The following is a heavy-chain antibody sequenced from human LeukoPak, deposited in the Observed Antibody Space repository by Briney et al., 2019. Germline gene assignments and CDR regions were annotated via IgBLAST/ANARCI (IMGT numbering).Heavy chain of an antibody. CDR1: GYTLTGYY. CDR2: INPNSGGT. CDR3: ARGSRPVYNLLTGKRYFDY. V-gene: IGHV1-2*02. Sequence: ASVKVSCKASGYTLTGYYMHWVRQAPGQGLEWMRWINPNSGGTNYAQKFQGRVTMTRDMSTSTVYMELSSLRSEDTAVYYCARGSRPVYNLLTGKRYFDYWGQGTLLTVSS. D-gene: IGHD3-9*01. J-gene: IGHJ4*02.